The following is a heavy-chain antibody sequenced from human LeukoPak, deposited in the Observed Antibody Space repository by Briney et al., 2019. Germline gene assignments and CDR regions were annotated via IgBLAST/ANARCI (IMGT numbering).Heavy chain of an antibody. CDR2: INWNGGST. V-gene: IGHV3-20*04. Sequence: RPGGSLILSCAASGFTFDDYGMSWVRQAPGKGLEWVSGINWNGGSTGYADSVKGRFTISRDNAKNSLYLQMNSLRAEDTALYYCARALAVAGTLLNDYWGQGTLVTVSS. D-gene: IGHD6-19*01. J-gene: IGHJ4*02. CDR1: GFTFDDYG. CDR3: ARALAVAGTLLNDY.